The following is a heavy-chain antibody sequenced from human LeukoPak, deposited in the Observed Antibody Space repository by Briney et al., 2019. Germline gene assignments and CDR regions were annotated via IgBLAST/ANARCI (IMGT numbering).Heavy chain of an antibody. V-gene: IGHV4-39*01. D-gene: IGHD3-22*01. Sequence: SETLSLTCTVSGGSISSSGYYWGWIRQPPGKGLEWIGSISSGGSTHYIPSLKSRVTISVDTSKNQSSLKLSSVTAADTAVYYCARRSYDGSGYYYVDYWGQGTLVTVSS. CDR1: GGSISSSGYY. J-gene: IGHJ4*02. CDR2: ISSGGST. CDR3: ARRSYDGSGYYYVDY.